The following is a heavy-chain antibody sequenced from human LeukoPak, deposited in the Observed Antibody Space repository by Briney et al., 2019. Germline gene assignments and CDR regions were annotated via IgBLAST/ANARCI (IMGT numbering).Heavy chain of an antibody. CDR3: ARVKWELPEYYFDY. D-gene: IGHD1-26*01. Sequence: SETLSLTCTVSGYSISSGYYWGWIRQPPGKGLEWIGTIFHSGSTYYNPSLKSRVAISVDTSKNQFSLRLSSVTAADTAVYYCARVKWELPEYYFDYWGQGTLVTVSS. V-gene: IGHV4-38-2*02. CDR1: GYSISSGYY. CDR2: IFHSGST. J-gene: IGHJ4*02.